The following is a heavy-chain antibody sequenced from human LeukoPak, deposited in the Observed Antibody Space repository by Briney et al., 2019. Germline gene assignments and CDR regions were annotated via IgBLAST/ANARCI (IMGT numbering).Heavy chain of an antibody. CDR2: ISYDGSNK. CDR3: AGLYGDYGYLDY. J-gene: IGHJ4*02. V-gene: IGHV3-30-3*01. D-gene: IGHD4-17*01. Sequence: GGSLRLSCAASGFTFSSYAMHWVRQAPGKGLEWVAVISYDGSNKYYADSVKGRFTISRDNSKNTLYLQMNSLRAEDTAVYYCAGLYGDYGYLDYWGQGTLVTVSS. CDR1: GFTFSSYA.